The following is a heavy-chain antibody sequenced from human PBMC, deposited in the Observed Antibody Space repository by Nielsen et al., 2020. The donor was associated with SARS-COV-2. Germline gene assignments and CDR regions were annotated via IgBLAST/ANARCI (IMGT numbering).Heavy chain of an antibody. CDR3: ARAHYYGSGSYSYFDY. J-gene: IGHJ4*02. V-gene: IGHV1-3*01. CDR2: INAGNGDT. CDR1: GYTFSSYA. Sequence: ASVKVSCKASGYTFSSYAMHWVRQAPGQRLEWMGWINAGNGDTKYSQKFQGRVTITRDTSASTAYMELSSLRSEDTAVYYCARAHYYGSGSYSYFDYWSQGILVTVSP. D-gene: IGHD3-10*01.